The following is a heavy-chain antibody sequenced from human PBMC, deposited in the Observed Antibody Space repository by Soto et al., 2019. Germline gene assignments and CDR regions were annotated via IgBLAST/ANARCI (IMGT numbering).Heavy chain of an antibody. CDR2: INPKRGVT. V-gene: IGHV1-2*02. CDR1: GYTFSDYF. J-gene: IGHJ5*02. CDR3: ARVTLKAGNWYDP. Sequence: ASVKVSCKASGYTFSDYFIHWVRQAPGQGFEWMGWINPKRGVTNYAQKFQGRVTMTRDTAIGTAYMELNRLTSDDTAVYYCARVTLKAGNWYDPWGQGTRVTVSS. D-gene: IGHD3-16*01.